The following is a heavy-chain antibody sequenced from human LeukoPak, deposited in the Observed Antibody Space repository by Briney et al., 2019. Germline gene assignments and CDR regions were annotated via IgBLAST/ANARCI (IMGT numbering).Heavy chain of an antibody. CDR1: GFTFSTYA. CDR2: ISFDGSDK. CDR3: ARTYEPGYYYYYMDV. Sequence: GGSLRLSCAASGFTFSTYAMHWVRPAPGKGLEWGAVISFDGSDKYYTDSLKGRFTISRDNSKSTLYLQVHSLRAEDTAVYYCARTYEPGYYYYYMDVWGKGTTVTVSS. J-gene: IGHJ6*03. V-gene: IGHV3-30*04. D-gene: IGHD3-16*01.